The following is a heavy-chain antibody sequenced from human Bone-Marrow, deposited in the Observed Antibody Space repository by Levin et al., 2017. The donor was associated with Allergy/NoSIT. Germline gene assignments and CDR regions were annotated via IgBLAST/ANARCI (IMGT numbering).Heavy chain of an antibody. J-gene: IGHJ4*02. V-gene: IGHV4-59*08. CDR1: GGSISTYY. D-gene: IGHD3-10*01. CDR3: ARHSYYGSGRYPDY. Sequence: SETLSLTCTVSGGSISTYYWSWIRQPPGKGLEWIGYIYYSGSTNDNPSLKRRVTMSVDTSKNQFSLKLTSVTAADTPVYYCARHSYYGSGRYPDYWGQGALVIVSS. CDR2: IYYSGST.